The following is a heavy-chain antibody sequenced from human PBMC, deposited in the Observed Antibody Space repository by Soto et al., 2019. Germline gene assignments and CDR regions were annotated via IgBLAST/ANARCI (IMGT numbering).Heavy chain of an antibody. D-gene: IGHD3-10*01. J-gene: IGHJ4*02. CDR3: ARMVTMIRGGPTDY. CDR2: IYYSGST. CDR1: GGSVSSGSYY. Sequence: QVQLQESGPGLVKPSETLSLSCTVSGGSVSSGSYYWSWIRQPPGKGLEWIGYIYYSGSTNYNPSLKSRVTMSVDTSKNQFSLKLSSVTAADTAVYYCARMVTMIRGGPTDYWGQGTLVTVSP. V-gene: IGHV4-61*01.